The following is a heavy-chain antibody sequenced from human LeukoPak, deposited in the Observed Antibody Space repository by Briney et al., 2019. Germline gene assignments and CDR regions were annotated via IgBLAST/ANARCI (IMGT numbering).Heavy chain of an antibody. V-gene: IGHV3-30*02. CDR3: AKGAYYDYVWGSLDRYYFDY. Sequence: GGSLRLSCAASGFTFKTYGMHWVRQAPGNGLEWVAFIRYDGSNTYYADSVKGRFTISRDNSKHTLYLQMNSLRAEDTAMYYCAKGAYYDYVWGSLDRYYFDYWGQGTLVTVSS. CDR1: GFTFKTYG. CDR2: IRYDGSNT. D-gene: IGHD3-16*01. J-gene: IGHJ4*02.